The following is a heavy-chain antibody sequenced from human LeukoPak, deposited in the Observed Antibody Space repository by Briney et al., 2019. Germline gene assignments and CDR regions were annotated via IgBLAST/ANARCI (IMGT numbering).Heavy chain of an antibody. J-gene: IGHJ4*02. V-gene: IGHV3-64*01. Sequence: PGGSLRLSCAASGLTFSSYAMHWVRQAPGKGLEYVSAISSNGGSTYYANSVKGRFTISRDNSKNTLYLQMGSLRAEDMAVYYCATLTAIIDYWGQGTLVTVSS. CDR2: ISSNGGST. CDR1: GLTFSSYA. D-gene: IGHD5-18*01. CDR3: ATLTAIIDY.